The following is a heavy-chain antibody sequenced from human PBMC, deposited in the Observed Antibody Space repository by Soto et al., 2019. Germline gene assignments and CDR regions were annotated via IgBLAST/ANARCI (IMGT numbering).Heavy chain of an antibody. D-gene: IGHD6-13*01. Sequence: GGSLRLSCPAPVFTLRSYAMSWVRQAPGKGLEWVSAISGSGGSTYYADSVKGRFTISRDNSKNTLYLQMNSLRAEDTAVYYCAKNSFGGHSSWTHYYYYYGMDVWGQGTTVTVSS. J-gene: IGHJ6*02. CDR2: ISGSGGST. CDR1: VFTLRSYA. CDR3: AKNSFGGHSSWTHYYYYYGMDV. V-gene: IGHV3-23*01.